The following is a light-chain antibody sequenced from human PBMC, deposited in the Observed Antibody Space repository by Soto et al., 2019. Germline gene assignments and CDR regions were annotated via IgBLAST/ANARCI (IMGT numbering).Light chain of an antibody. J-gene: IGKJ1*01. CDR2: GSS. Sequence: EFVLTQSPGTLSLSPGERATLSRRASQSVRGNYLAWYQQKLGQAPRLLIYGSSKRATGIPDRFSGSGSGTDFTLTITRLEPEDFAVYYCQQYATSPQTFGQGTKVEIK. V-gene: IGKV3-20*01. CDR1: QSVRGNY. CDR3: QQYATSPQT.